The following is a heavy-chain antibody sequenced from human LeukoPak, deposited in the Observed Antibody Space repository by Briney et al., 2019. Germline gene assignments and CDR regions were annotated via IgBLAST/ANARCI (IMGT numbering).Heavy chain of an antibody. D-gene: IGHD6-13*01. CDR1: GGSFSGYY. Sequence: SETLSLTCAVYGGSFSGYYWSWVRQPPGKGLEWIGEINHSGSTNYNPSLKSRVTISVDTSKNQFSLKLSSVAAADTAVYYCARRPYSSSYQYFQHWGQGTLVTVSS. CDR2: INHSGST. CDR3: ARRPYSSSYQYFQH. V-gene: IGHV4-34*01. J-gene: IGHJ1*01.